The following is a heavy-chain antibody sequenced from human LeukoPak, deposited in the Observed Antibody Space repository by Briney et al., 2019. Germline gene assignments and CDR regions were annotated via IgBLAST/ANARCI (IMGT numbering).Heavy chain of an antibody. J-gene: IGHJ4*02. Sequence: GASVKVSCKASGYTFTSYYIHWVRQAPGQGLEWMGVINLSGGRTNYAQKFQDRVTLTRDTSTSTVYMELSSLRSEDTAVYYCARDRYSGSCYFDYWGQGTLVAVSS. CDR2: INLSGGRT. D-gene: IGHD1-26*01. V-gene: IGHV1-46*01. CDR3: ARDRYSGSCYFDY. CDR1: GYTFTSYY.